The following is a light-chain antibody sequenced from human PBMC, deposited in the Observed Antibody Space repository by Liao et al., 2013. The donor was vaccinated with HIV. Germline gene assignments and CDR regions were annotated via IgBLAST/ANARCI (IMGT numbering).Light chain of an antibody. CDR3: QVWDRATDHAV. CDR1: NIGSKS. V-gene: IGLV3-21*04. Sequence: SYELTQPPSVSVAPRKTASITCGGKNIGSKSVHWYQQKPGQAPVLVIYYDSDRPSGIPERFSGSGSKSGSKAILTVSGVEAGDEADYYCQVWDRATDHAVFGGGTRLTVL. J-gene: IGLJ3*02. CDR2: YDS.